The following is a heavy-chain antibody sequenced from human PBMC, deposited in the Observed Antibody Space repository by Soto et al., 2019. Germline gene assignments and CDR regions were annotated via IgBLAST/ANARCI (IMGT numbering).Heavy chain of an antibody. CDR3: ARESGDWPLNWFDP. J-gene: IGHJ5*02. CDR1: GFNFTNHW. D-gene: IGHD2-21*02. V-gene: IGHV3-74*01. CDR2: ITSDGKSK. Sequence: GGSLRLSCAASGFNFTNHWMHWVRQAPGKGLVWVSRITSDGKSKAYAESVKGRFAISRDNAKNTVYLQMNGLTVEDTAVYYCARESGDWPLNWFDPWGQEPWSPSPQ.